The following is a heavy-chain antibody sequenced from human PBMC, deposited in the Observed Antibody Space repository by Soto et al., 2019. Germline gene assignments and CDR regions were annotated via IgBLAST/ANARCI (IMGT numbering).Heavy chain of an antibody. D-gene: IGHD3-22*01. J-gene: IGHJ6*02. V-gene: IGHV3-15*01. CDR2: IKSKSDGETT. CDR3: TTGLTYYYDSSGYYWAGGMDV. Sequence: GWSLRLSCAASGFTFSNAWMNWVRQAPGKGLGWVGRIKSKSDGETTDYAAPVKGRFTISRDDSKNTLYLQMNSLKTEDTAVYYCTTGLTYYYDSSGYYWAGGMDVWGQGITVTVSS. CDR1: GFTFSNAW.